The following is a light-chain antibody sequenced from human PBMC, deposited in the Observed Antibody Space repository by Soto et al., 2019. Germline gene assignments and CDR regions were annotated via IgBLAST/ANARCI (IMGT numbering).Light chain of an antibody. J-gene: IGKJ4*01. CDR2: DAS. V-gene: IGKV3-11*01. CDR1: QSVSSF. Sequence: EIVLTQSPATLSLSPGERATLSCRASQSVSSFLAWYQQKPGQAPRLLIYDASNSATGIPARFSGSGSGTDFHLTISSLEPEDFAVYYCQQRSNWPLTFGGGTKVEIK. CDR3: QQRSNWPLT.